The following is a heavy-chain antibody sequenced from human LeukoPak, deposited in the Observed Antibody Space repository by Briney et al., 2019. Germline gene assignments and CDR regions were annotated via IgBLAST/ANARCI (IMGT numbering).Heavy chain of an antibody. CDR3: ALISGWYVRGYFQH. CDR1: GFTFSSYW. V-gene: IGHV3-7*01. Sequence: PGGSLRLSCAASGFTFSSYWMSWVRQAPGKGLEWVANIKQDGSEKYYVGSVKGRFTISRDNAKNSLYLQMNSLRAEDTAVYYCALISGWYVRGYFQHWGQGTLVTVSS. D-gene: IGHD6-19*01. J-gene: IGHJ1*01. CDR2: IKQDGSEK.